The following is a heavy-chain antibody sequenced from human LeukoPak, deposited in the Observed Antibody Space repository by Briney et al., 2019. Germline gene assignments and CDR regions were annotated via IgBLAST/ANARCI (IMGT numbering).Heavy chain of an antibody. D-gene: IGHD2-2*01. CDR2: IHYSGST. J-gene: IGHJ4*02. Sequence: SETLSLTCTVSGGSISSYYWSWIRQPPGKGLEWIGNIHYSGSTDQNPSLKSRVTISVDTSKNQFSLKLSSVTAADTAVYYCARHDEVAGGAAADYWGQGTLVTVSS. V-gene: IGHV4-59*01. CDR1: GGSISSYY. CDR3: ARHDEVAGGAAADY.